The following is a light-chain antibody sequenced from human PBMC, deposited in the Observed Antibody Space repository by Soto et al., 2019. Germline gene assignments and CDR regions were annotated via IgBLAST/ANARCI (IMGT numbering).Light chain of an antibody. CDR1: QSLVHSDGNTY. V-gene: IGKV2-24*01. CDR3: MQSTQFLMT. CDR2: KVS. Sequence: DIVLTQTPLSSPVALGQPASISCRSSQSLVHSDGNTYLSWLHQRPGQPPRVLIYKVSKRFSGVPDRVSGTGAGTLFTLKINRVEAEDVGVYSCMQSTQFLMTFGQGTRLE. J-gene: IGKJ5*01.